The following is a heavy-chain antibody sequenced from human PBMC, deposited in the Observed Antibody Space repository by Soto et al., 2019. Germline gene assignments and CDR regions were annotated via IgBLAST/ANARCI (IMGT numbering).Heavy chain of an antibody. D-gene: IGHD3-10*01. J-gene: IGHJ3*02. V-gene: IGHV4-59*01. CDR2: IYYSGST. CDR3: ARVWGGAFDI. Sequence: AETLSLTCTVSCGSISNYYWSWIRQPPGKGLEWIGYIYYSGSTNYNPSLKSRVTISVDTSKNQFSLKLSSVTAADTAVYYCARVWGGAFDIWGQGTMVTVSS. CDR1: CGSISNYY.